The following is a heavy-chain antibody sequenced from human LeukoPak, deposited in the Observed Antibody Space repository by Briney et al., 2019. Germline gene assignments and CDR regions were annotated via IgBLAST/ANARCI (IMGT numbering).Heavy chain of an antibody. CDR1: GGSISSGDYY. D-gene: IGHD3-22*01. CDR2: IYYSGST. Sequence: PSQTLSLTCTVSGGSISSGDYYWSWIRQPPGKGLEWIGYIYYSGSTYYNPSLKSRVTISVDTSKNQFSLKLSSVTAADTAVYYCARYSSGYYYHSTSFDYWGPGTLVTVSS. J-gene: IGHJ4*02. CDR3: ARYSSGYYYHSTSFDY. V-gene: IGHV4-30-4*01.